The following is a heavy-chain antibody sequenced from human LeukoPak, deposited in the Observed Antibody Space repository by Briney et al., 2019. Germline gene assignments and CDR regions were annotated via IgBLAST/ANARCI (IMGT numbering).Heavy chain of an antibody. CDR2: INHSGST. J-gene: IGHJ4*02. CDR1: GGSFSGYY. V-gene: IGHV4-34*01. Sequence: SETLSLTCAVYGGSFSGYYWSWIRQPPGKGLEWIGEINHSGSTNYNPSLKSRVTISVDTSKNQFSLKLSSVTAADTAVYYCARLRKGQLLDYWGQGTLVTVSS. CDR3: ARLRKGQLLDY. D-gene: IGHD2-2*01.